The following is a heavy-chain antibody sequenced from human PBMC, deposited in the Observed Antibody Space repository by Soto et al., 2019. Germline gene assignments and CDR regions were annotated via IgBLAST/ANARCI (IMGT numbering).Heavy chain of an antibody. CDR3: XXXXXXXLLLYAFDI. Sequence: QVQLVESGGGVVQPGRSLRLSCAASGFTFSSYGMHWVRQAPGKGLEWVAVIWYDGSNKYYADSVKGRFTISRDNSKNTLYLXMXXXXXXXXXXXXXXXXXXXXLLLYAFDIWGQGTMVTVSS. V-gene: IGHV3-33*01. J-gene: IGHJ3*02. D-gene: IGHD2-2*01. CDR1: GFTFSSYG. CDR2: IWYDGSNK.